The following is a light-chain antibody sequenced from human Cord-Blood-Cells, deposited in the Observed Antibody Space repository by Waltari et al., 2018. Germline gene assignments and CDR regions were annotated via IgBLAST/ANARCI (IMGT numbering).Light chain of an antibody. V-gene: IGLV2-14*02. CDR2: EGS. Sequence: QSALTQPASVSGSPGQSITISCTGTSSDVGSYNIVSWYQQHPGKAPKLMIYEGSKRPSGVSNRFSGSKSGNTASLTVSGLQAEDEADYYCSSYAGSNNYVVFGGGTKLTVL. CDR3: SSYAGSNNYVV. J-gene: IGLJ2*01. CDR1: SSDVGSYNI.